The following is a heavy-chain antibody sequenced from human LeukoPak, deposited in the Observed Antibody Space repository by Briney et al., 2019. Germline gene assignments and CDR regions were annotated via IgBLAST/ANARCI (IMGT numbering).Heavy chain of an antibody. D-gene: IGHD3-9*01. CDR1: GGSISSYY. CDR2: IYYSGST. CDR3: ARGLRYFDWLLYGY. Sequence: PSETLSLTCTVSGGSISSYYWRWIRQPPGKGLEWIGYIYYSGSTNYNPSLKSRVTISVDTSKNQFSLKLSSVTAADTAVYYCARGLRYFDWLLYGYWGQGTLVTVSS. J-gene: IGHJ4*02. V-gene: IGHV4-59*01.